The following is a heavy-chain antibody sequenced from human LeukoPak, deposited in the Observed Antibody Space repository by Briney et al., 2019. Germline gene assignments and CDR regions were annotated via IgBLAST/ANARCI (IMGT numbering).Heavy chain of an antibody. J-gene: IGHJ6*03. CDR3: ARDGNKYYYSYMDV. V-gene: IGHV3-48*03. CDR1: GFTFSNE. Sequence: GGSLILSCSASGFTFSNEMNWVRQAPGNWLEGVSYISNSGSTIYYADSVQGRFTISRDNAKNSLYLKMNRLRAEDTAVYYCARDGNKYYYSYMDVWGKGTTVTISS. CDR2: ISNSGSTI. D-gene: IGHD1-26*01.